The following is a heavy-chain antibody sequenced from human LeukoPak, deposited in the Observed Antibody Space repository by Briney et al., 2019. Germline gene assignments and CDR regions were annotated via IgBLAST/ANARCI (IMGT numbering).Heavy chain of an antibody. D-gene: IGHD2-15*01. V-gene: IGHV3-30*03. J-gene: IGHJ4*02. Sequence: GGSLRLSCAASGFTFSSYGMHWVRQAPGKGLEWVAVISYDGSNKYYADSVKGRFTISRDNAKNSLYLQMNSLRVEDTAVYYCARVGEGYCSGGSCYAGDYWGQGTLVTVSS. CDR2: ISYDGSNK. CDR3: ARVGEGYCSGGSCYAGDY. CDR1: GFTFSSYG.